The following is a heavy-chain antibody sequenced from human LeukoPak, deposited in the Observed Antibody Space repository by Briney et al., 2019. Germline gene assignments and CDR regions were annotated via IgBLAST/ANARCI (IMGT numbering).Heavy chain of an antibody. V-gene: IGHV3-13*01. J-gene: IGHJ6*02. CDR2: IGTAGDT. CDR1: GFTFSSYD. CDR3: ARGYCTNGVCYTGYGMDV. D-gene: IGHD2-8*01. Sequence: GGSLRLSCAASGFTFSSYDMHWVRQATGEGLEWVSAIGTAGDTYYPGSVKGRFTISRENAKNSLYLQMNSLRAGDTAVYYCARGYCTNGVCYTGYGMDVWGQGTTVTVSS.